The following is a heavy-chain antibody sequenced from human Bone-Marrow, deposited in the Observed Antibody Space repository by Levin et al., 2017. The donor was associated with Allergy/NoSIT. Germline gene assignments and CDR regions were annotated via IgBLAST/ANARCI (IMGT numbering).Heavy chain of an antibody. D-gene: IGHD3-10*01. V-gene: IGHV3-7*01. CDR2: INQDGNEI. Sequence: GGSLRLSCALGNYWMMWVRRAPGKGLEWVANINQDGNEIHYVDSVKGRFTISRDNAKNLLYLQMNSLIVEDTAVYYCARNKDKNNYGAFDYWGQGTLVTVSS. CDR3: ARNKDKNNYGAFDY. CDR1: GNYW. J-gene: IGHJ4*02.